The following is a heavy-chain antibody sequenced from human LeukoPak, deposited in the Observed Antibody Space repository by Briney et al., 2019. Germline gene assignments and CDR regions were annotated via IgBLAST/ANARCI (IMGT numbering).Heavy chain of an antibody. D-gene: IGHD3-22*01. J-gene: IGHJ4*02. CDR2: LPPDELDI. V-gene: IGHV3-74*01. CDR1: GFTFTNYW. Sequence: GGSLRLSCAASGFTFTNYWMHWVRQAPGMGLVWVSRLPPDELDIIYADSVKGRFTVSRDNAKNTVYLQMNNLRAEDTAMYYCARGDDSGYYDYFDYWGQGALVTVSS. CDR3: ARGDDSGYYDYFDY.